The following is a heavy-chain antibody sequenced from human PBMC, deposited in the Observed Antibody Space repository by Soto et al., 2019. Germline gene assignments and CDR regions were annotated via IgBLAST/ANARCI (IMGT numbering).Heavy chain of an antibody. V-gene: IGHV3-66*01. Sequence: QLVESGGGLVQPGGSLRLSCAASGFSVSNNYMKWVRQAPGKGLEWVSLIYSGGSTYYADSVKGRFTIPRDNSKNTLFLQMNSLRVEDTAVYYCARDRGYRWGQGTMLTVSS. D-gene: IGHD5-12*01. CDR2: IYSGGST. CDR3: ARDRGYR. J-gene: IGHJ3*01. CDR1: GFSVSNNY.